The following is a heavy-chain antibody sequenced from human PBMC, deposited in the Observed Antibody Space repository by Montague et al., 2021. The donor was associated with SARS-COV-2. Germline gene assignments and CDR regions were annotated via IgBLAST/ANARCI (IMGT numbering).Heavy chain of an antibody. CDR2: ISGSGADI. D-gene: IGHD5-24*01. V-gene: IGHV3-21*06. J-gene: IGHJ4*02. CDR1: VFTFNSYT. CDR3: ARWRWQQSEFDY. Sequence: SLRLSCAASVFTFNSYTMNWVRQAPGKGLEWVASISGSGADIYYAPSLKGRITISRDNARNSLFLQMSILRADDTDLYYGARWRWQQSEFDYWGQGTLVTVSS.